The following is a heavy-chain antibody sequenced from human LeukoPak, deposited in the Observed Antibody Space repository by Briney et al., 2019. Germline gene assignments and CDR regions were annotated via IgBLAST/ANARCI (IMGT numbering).Heavy chain of an antibody. D-gene: IGHD2-21*01. J-gene: IGHJ4*02. CDR3: ARASHGTDHIPFDY. V-gene: IGHV4-30-2*01. CDR1: GGSISSGGYS. Sequence: SETLSLTCAVSGGSISSGGYSWSWIRQPPGKGLEWIGYIYHSGSTYYNPSLKSRVTISVDRSKNQFSLKLSSVTAADTAVYYCARASHGTDHIPFDYWGQGTLVTVSS. CDR2: IYHSGST.